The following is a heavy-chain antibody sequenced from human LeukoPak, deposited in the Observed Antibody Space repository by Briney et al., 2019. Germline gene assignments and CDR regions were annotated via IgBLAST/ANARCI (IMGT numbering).Heavy chain of an antibody. CDR3: ARERPPGDSSNWFLEGYFDI. D-gene: IGHD6-13*01. CDR1: GGTFSSYA. J-gene: IGHJ4*02. V-gene: IGHV1-69*05. Sequence: SVKVSCKASGGTFSSYAITWVRQAPGQGLEWMGRIIPIFGTANYAQKFQGRVTTTTDESTSTAYMELSTLRSDDTAVYYCARERPPGDSSNWFLEGYFDIWGQGTLVTVSS. CDR2: IIPIFGTA.